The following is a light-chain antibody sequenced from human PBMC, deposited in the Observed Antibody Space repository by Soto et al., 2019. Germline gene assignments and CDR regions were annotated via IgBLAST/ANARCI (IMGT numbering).Light chain of an antibody. V-gene: IGKV3-20*01. CDR3: QQYGGSTMFT. CDR1: QGIGDT. Sequence: EVVMRQSPATLSVSPGEGATLSCRASQGIGDTLAWYQHKPGQTPRLLIYGASNRATGIPDRFSGSGSGTDFTLTISRVEPEDLAVYYCQQYGGSTMFTFGQGTKLEI. CDR2: GAS. J-gene: IGKJ2*01.